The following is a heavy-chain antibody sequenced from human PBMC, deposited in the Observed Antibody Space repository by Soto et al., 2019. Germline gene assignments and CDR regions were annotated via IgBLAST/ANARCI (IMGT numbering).Heavy chain of an antibody. V-gene: IGHV1-69*13. CDR1: GGTFSSYA. J-gene: IGHJ6*02. CDR3: AREGAARPYYYYGMDV. D-gene: IGHD6-6*01. CDR2: IIPIFGTA. Sequence: ASVKVSCKASGGTFSSYAISWVRQAPGQGLEWMGGIIPIFGTANYAQKFQGRVTITADESTSTAYMELSSLRSEDTAVYYCAREGAARPYYYYGMDVWGQGTTVTVSS.